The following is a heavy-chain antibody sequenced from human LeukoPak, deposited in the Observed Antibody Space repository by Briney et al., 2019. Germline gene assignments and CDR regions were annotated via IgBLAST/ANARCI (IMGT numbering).Heavy chain of an antibody. CDR3: ATRRGIAVNWFDP. CDR1: GFTFTSSA. J-gene: IGHJ5*02. Sequence: SVKVSCKASGFTFTSSAMQWVRQARGQRLEWIGWIVVGSGNTNYAQKFQERVTITRDMSTSTAYMELSSLRSEDTAVYYCATRRGIAVNWFDPWGQGTLVTVSS. V-gene: IGHV1-58*02. CDR2: IVVGSGNT. D-gene: IGHD6-19*01.